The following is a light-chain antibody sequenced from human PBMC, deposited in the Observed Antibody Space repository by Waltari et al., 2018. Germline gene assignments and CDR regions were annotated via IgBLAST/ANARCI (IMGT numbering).Light chain of an antibody. CDR1: QDIGNF. CDR2: AAS. V-gene: IGKV1-27*01. Sequence: DIQMTQSPFSLSASIGDRVTITCRASQDIGNFLAWYQQIPGKVPRVLIYAASSLQSGVPSRFSGSGSGTDFTLTISGLQPEDVATYYCQKYNTAPPTFGPGTRVEMK. J-gene: IGKJ1*01. CDR3: QKYNTAPPT.